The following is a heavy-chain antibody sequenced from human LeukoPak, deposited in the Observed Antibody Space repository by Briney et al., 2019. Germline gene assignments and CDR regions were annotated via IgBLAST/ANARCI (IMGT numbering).Heavy chain of an antibody. CDR3: AHGPPAKHYCTNVVCYPSVYFDY. Sequence: SGPTLVNPTQTLTLTCTFSGSSLSTRGVGVGWIRQPPGKALEWLALIYWDDDKRYSPSLKSRLTITKDTSKNQVVLTMTNMDPVDTATYFSAHGPPAKHYCTNVVCYPSVYFDYWGQGTLVTVSS. J-gene: IGHJ4*02. D-gene: IGHD2-8*01. V-gene: IGHV2-5*02. CDR2: IYWDDDK. CDR1: GSSLSTRGVG.